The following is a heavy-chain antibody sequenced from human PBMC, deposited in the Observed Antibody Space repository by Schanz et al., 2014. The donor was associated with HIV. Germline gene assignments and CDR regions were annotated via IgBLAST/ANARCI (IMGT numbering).Heavy chain of an antibody. CDR2: ISESGGRT. V-gene: IGHV3-23*04. J-gene: IGHJ4*02. D-gene: IGHD3-22*01. CDR1: GFTFSNYA. CDR3: AKPEYDSSGNSQTHFDY. Sequence: VQLVESGGGVVQPGRSLKLSCAASGFTFSNYAMSWVRQAPGKGLEWVSSISESGGRTYYADSVNGRFTISRDNSKNTLSLQMTALRTEDTAIYYCAKPEYDSSGNSQTHFDYWGQGTLVSVSS.